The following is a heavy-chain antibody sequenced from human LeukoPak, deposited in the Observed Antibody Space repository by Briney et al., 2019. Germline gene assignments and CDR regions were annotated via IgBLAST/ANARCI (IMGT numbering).Heavy chain of an antibody. V-gene: IGHV3-49*04. CDR3: TRVGGLRFLEWLYDY. CDR2: IRSKAYGGTT. J-gene: IGHJ4*02. D-gene: IGHD3-3*01. CDR1: GFTFGDYA. Sequence: GGSLRLSRTASGFTFGDYAMSWVRQAPGKGLEWVGFIRSKAYGGTTEYAASVKGRFTISRDDSKSIAYLQMNSLKTEDTAVYYCTRVGGLRFLEWLYDYWGQGTLVTVSS.